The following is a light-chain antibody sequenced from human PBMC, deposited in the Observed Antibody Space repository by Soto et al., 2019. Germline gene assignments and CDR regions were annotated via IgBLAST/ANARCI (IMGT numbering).Light chain of an antibody. J-gene: IGKJ1*01. CDR3: QQYNNWPRT. V-gene: IGKV3-15*01. Sequence: EKVMTQSPATLSVSPGERATLSCRASQSVSSNLAWYQQKPGQAPRLLIYGASTRATGIPARFSGSGSGTEFTLTISSLQSEDFAVYFCQQYNNWPRTFGQGPKV. CDR1: QSVSSN. CDR2: GAS.